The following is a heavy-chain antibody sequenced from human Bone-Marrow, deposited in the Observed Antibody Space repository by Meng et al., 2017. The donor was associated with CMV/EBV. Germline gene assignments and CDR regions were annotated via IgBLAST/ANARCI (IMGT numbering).Heavy chain of an antibody. CDR1: GYSFGNYA. V-gene: IGHV3-30*04. Sequence: GESLKISCVGSGYSFGNYAMHWVRQAPGKGLEWVAVISYDGDKKFYTDSVKGRFTISRDNSKNTVYLQMNSLRADDTAVYYCAKDRERGGWYFFDFWGQGALVTVSS. CDR3: AKDRERGGWYFFDF. CDR2: ISYDGDKK. D-gene: IGHD6-19*01. J-gene: IGHJ4*02.